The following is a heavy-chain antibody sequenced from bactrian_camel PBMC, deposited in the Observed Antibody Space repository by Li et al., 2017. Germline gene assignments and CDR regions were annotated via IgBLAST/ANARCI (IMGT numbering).Heavy chain of an antibody. CDR3: ALQWGPCTGLGSLGIFGY. CDR1: GDTIGRYC. V-gene: IGHV3S55*01. CDR2: IDTYGST. J-gene: IGHJ6*01. Sequence: HVQLVESGGGSVQVGGSLTLSCVASGDTIGRYCMGWFRQRAGEQREGVAAIDTYGSTTYADSVEGRFTVSLDNAKNSLYLQMDSLKPEDTAMYYCALQWGPCTGLGSLGIFGYSGQGTQVTVS. D-gene: IGHD8*01.